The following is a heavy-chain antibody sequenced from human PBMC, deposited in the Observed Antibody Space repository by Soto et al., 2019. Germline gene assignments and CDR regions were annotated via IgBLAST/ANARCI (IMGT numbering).Heavy chain of an antibody. J-gene: IGHJ4*02. CDR3: ARSGYPGSYHPPAF. V-gene: IGHV1-2*02. CDR1: GSTFIDYY. CDR2: INPHSGDT. Sequence: NVSCKASGSTFIDYYIHLVRQAPGQGLEWMGCINPHSGDTNSPPKFQARVTMTRDTSNSTAYMELKRLYSNDTAVYHCARSGYPGSYHPPAFWGQGTLVTVS. D-gene: IGHD1-26*01.